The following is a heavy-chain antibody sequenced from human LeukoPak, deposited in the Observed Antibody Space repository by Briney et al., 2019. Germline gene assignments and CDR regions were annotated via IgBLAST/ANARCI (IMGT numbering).Heavy chain of an antibody. V-gene: IGHV3-21*01. J-gene: IGHJ5*02. D-gene: IGHD2-21*01. CDR3: VRAYHPGGWFDP. CDR1: GFTLSSHS. CDR2: ISSSSSYI. Sequence: GGSLRLSCAASGFTLSSHSMNWVRQAPGKGLEWVSSISSSSSYIYYADSVKGRFTISRDNAKNSLYLQMNSLRAEDTAVYYCVRAYHPGGWFDPWGQGTLVTVSS.